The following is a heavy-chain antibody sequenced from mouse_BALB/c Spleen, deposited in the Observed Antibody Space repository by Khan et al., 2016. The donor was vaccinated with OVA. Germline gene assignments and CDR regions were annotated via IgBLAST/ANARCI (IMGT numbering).Heavy chain of an antibody. D-gene: IGHD2-10*01. Sequence: VQLQESGPGLVAPSQSLSITCTISGFSLTNYGVHWLRQPPGRGLEWLVVIWSDGSTTYNSALKSRLSISKDNSKSQVFFKMNSLQTDDTAMYYCARQPYYHYNIMDYWGQGTSVTVSS. V-gene: IGHV2-6-1*01. CDR1: GFSLTNYG. CDR2: IWSDGST. J-gene: IGHJ4*01. CDR3: ARQPYYHYNIMDY.